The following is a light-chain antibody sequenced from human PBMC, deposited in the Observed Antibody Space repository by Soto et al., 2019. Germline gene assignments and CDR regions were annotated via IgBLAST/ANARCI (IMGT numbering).Light chain of an antibody. V-gene: IGKV1-12*01. J-gene: IGKJ5*01. CDR1: QGISNW. Sequence: DIQMTQSPSSVSASVGDRVTITCRASQGISNWLAWYQQKPGKAPKLLIYAASSLQSGVPSRFSGSGSGTAFTLTTSSLQPEDFATYYCHQGNSFPVTFGQGTRLEIK. CDR2: AAS. CDR3: HQGNSFPVT.